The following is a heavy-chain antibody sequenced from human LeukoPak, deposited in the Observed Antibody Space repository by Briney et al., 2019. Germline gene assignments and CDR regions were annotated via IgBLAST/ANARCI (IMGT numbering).Heavy chain of an antibody. CDR2: IYTSGST. CDR1: GGSISSYY. D-gene: IGHD3-3*01. V-gene: IGHV4-4*09. CDR3: ARQASDFWSGNSYNNWFDP. Sequence: PSETLSLTCTVSGGSISSYYWSWIRQPPGKGLEWIGYIYTSGSTNYNPPLKSRVTISVDTSKNQFSLKLSSVTAADTAVYYCARQASDFWSGNSYNNWFDPWGQGTLVTVSS. J-gene: IGHJ5*02.